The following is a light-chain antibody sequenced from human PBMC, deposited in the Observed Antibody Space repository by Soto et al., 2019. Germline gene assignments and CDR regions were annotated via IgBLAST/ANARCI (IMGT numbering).Light chain of an antibody. V-gene: IGKV1-6*01. CDR2: AAS. Sequence: AIQMTQSPSSLSASVGDRVTVTCRASQDIRSDVGWYQQKPGQAPKVLMYAASRLHSGVPSRFSGSGSGTDFTLTISCLQPEDFATYYCLQDYNYPLTFAGGTKVDIK. J-gene: IGKJ4*01. CDR1: QDIRSD. CDR3: LQDYNYPLT.